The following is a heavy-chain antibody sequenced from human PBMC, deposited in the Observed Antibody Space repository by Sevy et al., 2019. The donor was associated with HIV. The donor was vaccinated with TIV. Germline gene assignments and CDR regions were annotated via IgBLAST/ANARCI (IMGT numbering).Heavy chain of an antibody. CDR2: IKQGGSEK. Sequence: GGSLRLSCAASGFIFSNYWMSWVRQAPGKGLEWVANIKQGGSEKYYVDSVKGRFTISRDNAKNSLFLQMDSLRAEATAVYYCARGRNYYDNSGYPYYFDYWGQGTLVTVSS. J-gene: IGHJ4*02. CDR3: ARGRNYYDNSGYPYYFDY. CDR1: GFIFSNYW. V-gene: IGHV3-7*01. D-gene: IGHD3-22*01.